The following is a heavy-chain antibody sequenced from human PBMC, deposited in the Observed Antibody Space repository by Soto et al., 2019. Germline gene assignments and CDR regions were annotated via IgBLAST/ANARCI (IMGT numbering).Heavy chain of an antibody. CDR3: ARGDWNYVMGYYYGMDV. CDR2: IIPIFGTA. V-gene: IGHV1-69*06. J-gene: IGHJ6*02. D-gene: IGHD1-7*01. Sequence: SVKVSCKASGGTFSSYAISWVRQAPGQGLEWMGGIIPIFGTANYAQKFQGRVTITADKSTSTAYMELSSLRSEDTAVYYCARGDWNYVMGYYYGMDVWGQGTTVTVSS. CDR1: GGTFSSYA.